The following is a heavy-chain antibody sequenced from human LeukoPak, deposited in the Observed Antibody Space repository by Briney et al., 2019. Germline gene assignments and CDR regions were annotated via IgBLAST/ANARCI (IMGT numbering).Heavy chain of an antibody. CDR2: ISGSGGNT. D-gene: IGHD4-17*01. V-gene: IGHV3-23*01. CDR1: GFTFSSYA. J-gene: IGHJ6*02. Sequence: PGGSLRLSCAASGFTFSSYAMSWVRQAPGKGLEWVSAISGSGGNTYYADSVKGRFAISRDNSKNTLYLQMNSLRAEDTAVYYCAKEDYGDYVGEYGMDVWGQGTTVTVSS. CDR3: AKEDYGDYVGEYGMDV.